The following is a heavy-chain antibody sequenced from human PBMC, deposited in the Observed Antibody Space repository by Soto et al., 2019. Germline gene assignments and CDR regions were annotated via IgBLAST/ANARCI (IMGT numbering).Heavy chain of an antibody. CDR3: ARGEWGSGHYGTDV. J-gene: IGHJ6*02. CDR2: VYHSATT. V-gene: IGHV4-61*01. Sequence: QVRLQESGPGLVRPSETLSLTCAVSGGSVDSAHHFWSWLRLPPGKGLEWIGYVYHSATTNYSPSLRSRVTISADTSKNQFSLMLQSVTAAETALYFCARGEWGSGHYGTDVWGRGTSVTVSS. CDR1: GGSVDSAHHF. D-gene: IGHD2-15*01.